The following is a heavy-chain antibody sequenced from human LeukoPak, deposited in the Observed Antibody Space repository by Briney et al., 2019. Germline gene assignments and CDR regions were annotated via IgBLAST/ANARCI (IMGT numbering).Heavy chain of an antibody. D-gene: IGHD3-22*01. CDR2: IYYSGST. CDR3: ARGGYYYDSSGYPRGSGYYYMDV. Sequence: PSETLSLTCTVSGGSISSYYRSWIRQPPGKGLEWIGYIYYSGSTNYNPSLKSRVTISVDTSKNQFSLKLSSVTAADTAVYYCARGGYYYDSSGYPRGSGYYYMDVWGKGTTVTVSS. V-gene: IGHV4-59*01. CDR1: GGSISSYY. J-gene: IGHJ6*03.